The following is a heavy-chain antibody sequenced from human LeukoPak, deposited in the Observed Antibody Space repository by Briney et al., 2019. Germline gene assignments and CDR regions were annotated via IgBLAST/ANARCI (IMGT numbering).Heavy chain of an antibody. D-gene: IGHD1-26*01. CDR2: INPNSGGT. Sequence: GASVKVSCKASRYTFTGYYMHWVRQAPGQGLEWMGWINPNSGGTNYAQKLQGRVTMTRDTSISTAYMELSRLRSDDTAVYYCARDLKLPIVGATSYAFDIWGQGTMVTVSS. V-gene: IGHV1-2*02. CDR1: RYTFTGYY. J-gene: IGHJ3*02. CDR3: ARDLKLPIVGATSYAFDI.